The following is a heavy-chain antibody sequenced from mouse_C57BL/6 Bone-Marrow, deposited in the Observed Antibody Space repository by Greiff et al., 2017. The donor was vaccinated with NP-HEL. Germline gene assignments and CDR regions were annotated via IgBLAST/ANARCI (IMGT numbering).Heavy chain of an antibody. J-gene: IGHJ1*03. Sequence: EVMLVESGGDLVKPGGSLKLSCAASGFTFSSYGMSWVRQTPDKRLEWVATISSGGSYTYYPDSVKGRFTISRDNAKNTLYLQMSSLKSEDTAMYYCARPTIYYYGSSGYFDVWGTGTTVTVSS. CDR3: ARPTIYYYGSSGYFDV. D-gene: IGHD1-1*01. V-gene: IGHV5-6*01. CDR2: ISSGGSYT. CDR1: GFTFSSYG.